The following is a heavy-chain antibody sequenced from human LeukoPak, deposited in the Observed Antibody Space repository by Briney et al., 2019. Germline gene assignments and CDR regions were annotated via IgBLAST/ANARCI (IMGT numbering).Heavy chain of an antibody. J-gene: IGHJ6*03. Sequence: PGGSLRLSCAASGFSFSSYAMHWVRQAPGRGLEYVSAISSNGGSTYYANSVKGRFTISRDNSKNTLSLQMGSLRAEDMAVYYCAKTSARNTEDYYMDVWGKGTTVTVSS. CDR3: AKTSARNTEDYYMDV. CDR1: GFSFSSYA. V-gene: IGHV3-64*01. CDR2: ISSNGGST. D-gene: IGHD5-18*01.